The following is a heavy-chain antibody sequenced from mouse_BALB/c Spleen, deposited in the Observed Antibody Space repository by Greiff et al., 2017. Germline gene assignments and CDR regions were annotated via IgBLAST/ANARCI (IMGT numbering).Heavy chain of an antibody. V-gene: IGHV2-9*02. CDR2: IWAGGST. CDR1: GFSLTSYG. J-gene: IGHJ3*01. D-gene: IGHD2-10*02. Sequence: VKLLESGPGLVAPSQSLSISCTASGFSLTSYGVHWVRQPPGKGLEWLGVIWAGGSTNYNSALMSRLSISKDNSKSQVFLKMNSLQTDDTAMYYCAREYGNVGMAYWGQGTPVTVSA. CDR3: AREYGNVGMAY.